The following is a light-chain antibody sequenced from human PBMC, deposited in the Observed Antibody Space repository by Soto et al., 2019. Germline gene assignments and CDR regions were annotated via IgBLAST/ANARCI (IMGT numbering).Light chain of an antibody. CDR3: SSCTSSSTPYV. J-gene: IGLJ1*01. CDR2: DVT. Sequence: QSALTQPASVSGSPGQSITISCTGTSSDVGGYNYVSWYQQHPVKAPKLMIYDVTNRPSGVSDRFSGSESGNTASLTISGLQAEDEADYYCSSCTSSSTPYVFGTGTQLTVL. V-gene: IGLV2-14*01. CDR1: SSDVGGYNY.